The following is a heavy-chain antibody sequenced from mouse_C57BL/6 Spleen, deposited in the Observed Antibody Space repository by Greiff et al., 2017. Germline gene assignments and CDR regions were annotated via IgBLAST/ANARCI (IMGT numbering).Heavy chain of an antibody. V-gene: IGHV1-39*01. CDR1: GYSFTDYN. CDR3: ARSTVTVWFSY. J-gene: IGHJ3*01. CDR2: INPNNGTT. Sequence: LVESGPELVKPGASVKISCKASGYSFTDYNMNWVKQSHGNSLEWIGVINPNNGTTSYNQKFKGKATLTVDKSSSTAYMQLNSLTSEDSAVYYCARSTVTVWFSYWGQGTLVTVSA. D-gene: IGHD2-13*01.